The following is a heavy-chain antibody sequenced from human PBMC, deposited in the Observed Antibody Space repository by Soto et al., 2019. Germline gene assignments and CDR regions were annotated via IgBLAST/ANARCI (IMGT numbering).Heavy chain of an antibody. D-gene: IGHD3-22*01. V-gene: IGHV4-38-2*02. Sequence: SETLSLTCPVSGYLISSGYYWGWVRQNPGKGLEWLGSIEYSGKTYKNPSLKSRVSASVDLSQNQFSLNLRSVTAADTAVYFCARALSSGYDSYYFDYWGQGTLVTV. CDR1: GYLISSGYY. J-gene: IGHJ4*02. CDR2: IEYSGKT. CDR3: ARALSSGYDSYYFDY.